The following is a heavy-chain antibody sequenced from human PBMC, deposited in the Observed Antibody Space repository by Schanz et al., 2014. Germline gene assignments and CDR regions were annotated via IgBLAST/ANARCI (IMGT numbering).Heavy chain of an antibody. CDR2: ISGYNRNT. Sequence: QVQMVQSGAEVKTPGASVKVSCKASGYSFDSYGISWVRQAPGQRLEWMGWISGYNRNTNYAQKFRGRVIVTTDTSSRTAYMELRSLTSDDSAVYYCARDRDQWDGNYLDYWGQGTLVTVSS. CDR1: GYSFDSYG. CDR3: ARDRDQWDGNYLDY. V-gene: IGHV1-18*01. J-gene: IGHJ4*02. D-gene: IGHD1-26*01.